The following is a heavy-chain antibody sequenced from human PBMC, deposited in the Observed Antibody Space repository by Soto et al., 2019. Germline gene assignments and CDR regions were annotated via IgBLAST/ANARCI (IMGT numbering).Heavy chain of an antibody. D-gene: IGHD2-8*01. J-gene: IGHJ4*02. Sequence: QVQLVQSGAEVKKPGSSVKVSCKASGGTFSSYAISWVRQAPGQGLEWMGGIIPIFGTANYAQKFQGRVTFTADESTSAAYMELSSLRSEDTAVYYCATDGDCTNGVCPVYYFDYWGQGTLVTVSS. CDR1: GGTFSSYA. CDR2: IIPIFGTA. V-gene: IGHV1-69*12. CDR3: ATDGDCTNGVCPVYYFDY.